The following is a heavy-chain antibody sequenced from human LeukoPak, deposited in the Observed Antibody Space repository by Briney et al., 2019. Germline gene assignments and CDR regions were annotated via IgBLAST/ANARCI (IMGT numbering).Heavy chain of an antibody. V-gene: IGHV4-59*08. CDR3: ARRVGDDFWSGYYYYYYSGMDV. D-gene: IGHD3-3*01. J-gene: IGHJ6*02. CDR2: ILVSGSI. CDR1: GGSISSYY. Sequence: SGTLSLTCTVSGGSISSYYWSWIRQPPGKGLEWIGYILVSGSIDYNLPLKSRVTISVHTSKNQFSLKLSSVTSADTAVYYCARRVGDDFWSGYYYYYYSGMDVWGQGTTVTVSS.